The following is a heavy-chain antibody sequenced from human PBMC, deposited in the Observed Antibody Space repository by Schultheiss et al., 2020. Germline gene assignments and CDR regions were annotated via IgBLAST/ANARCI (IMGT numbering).Heavy chain of an antibody. CDR2: IYYSGST. J-gene: IGHJ4*02. CDR1: GGSISSGGYY. CDR3: AREDPMVRGVIKS. V-gene: IGHV4-31*03. Sequence: SETLSLTCTVSGGSISSGGYYWSWIRQHPGKGLEWIGYIYYSGSTYYNPSLKSRVTISVDTSKNQFSLKLSSVTAADTAVYYCAREDPMVRGVIKSWGQGTLVTVSS. D-gene: IGHD3-10*01.